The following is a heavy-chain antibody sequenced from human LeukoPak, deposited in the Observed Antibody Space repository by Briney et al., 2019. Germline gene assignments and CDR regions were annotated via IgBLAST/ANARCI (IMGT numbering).Heavy chain of an antibody. D-gene: IGHD3-16*01. V-gene: IGHV1-69*04. CDR3: ARIKASDRDAFDI. CDR1: GGTFSSYA. Sequence: SVKISCKASGGTFSSYAISWVRQAPGQGLEWMGRIIPILGIANYAQKFQGRVTITADKSTSTAYMELSSLRSEDTAVYYCARIKASDRDAFDIWGQGTMVTVSS. J-gene: IGHJ3*02. CDR2: IIPILGIA.